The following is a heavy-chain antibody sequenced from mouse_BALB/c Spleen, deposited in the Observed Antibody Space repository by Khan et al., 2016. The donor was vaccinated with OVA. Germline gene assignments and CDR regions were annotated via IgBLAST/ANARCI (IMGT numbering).Heavy chain of an antibody. CDR2: INTYTGEP. CDR1: GYTFTNYG. Sequence: QIHLVQSGPELKKPGETVKISCKASGYTFTNYGMNWVQQAPGKGLKWMGWINTYTGEPTYADDFKGRFAFSLETYASTASLLINNLKNEETTTYFGASGCDWYVDVWGAGTTVTVSS. J-gene: IGHJ1*01. V-gene: IGHV9-3-1*01. CDR3: ASGCDWYVDV.